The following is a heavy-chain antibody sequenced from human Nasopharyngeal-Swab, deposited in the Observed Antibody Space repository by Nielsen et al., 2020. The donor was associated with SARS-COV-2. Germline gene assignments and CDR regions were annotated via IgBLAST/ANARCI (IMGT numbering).Heavy chain of an antibody. CDR3: YVLLWFGDYYYGMDV. V-gene: IGHV3-23*01. D-gene: IGHD3-10*01. J-gene: IGHJ6*02. Sequence: VRQAPGKGLEWVSAISGSGGSTYYADSVKGRFTISRDNSKNTLYLQMNSLRAEDTAVYYYYVLLWFGDYYYGMDVWGQGTTVTVSS. CDR2: ISGSGGST.